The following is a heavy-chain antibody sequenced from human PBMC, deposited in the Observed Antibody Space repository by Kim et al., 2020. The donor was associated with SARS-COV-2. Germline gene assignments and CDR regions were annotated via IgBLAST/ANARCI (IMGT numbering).Heavy chain of an antibody. CDR3: ARDRAGWYDYVWGSQSLGPPGGMDV. J-gene: IGHJ6*02. D-gene: IGHD3-16*01. CDR1: GYTFTSYG. Sequence: ASVKVSCKASGYTFTSYGISWVRQAPGQGLEWMGWISAYNGNTNYAQKLQGRVTMTTDTSTSTAYMELRSLRSDDTAVYYCARDRAGWYDYVWGSQSLGPPGGMDVWGQGTTVTVSS. V-gene: IGHV1-18*01. CDR2: ISAYNGNT.